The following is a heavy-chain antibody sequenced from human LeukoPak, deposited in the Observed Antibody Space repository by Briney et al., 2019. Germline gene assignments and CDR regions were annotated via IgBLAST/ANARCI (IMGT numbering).Heavy chain of an antibody. V-gene: IGHV3-49*04. D-gene: IGHD3-16*01. CDR1: GFTFGDYA. Sequence: GGSLRLSCTASGFTFGDYAMSWVRQAPGKGLEWVGFIRSKAYGGTTEYAASVKGRFTISRDDSKSIAYLQMNSLKTEDTAVYYCTRKGGPTLDYWGQGTLVTVPS. CDR2: IRSKAYGGTT. CDR3: TRKGGPTLDY. J-gene: IGHJ4*02.